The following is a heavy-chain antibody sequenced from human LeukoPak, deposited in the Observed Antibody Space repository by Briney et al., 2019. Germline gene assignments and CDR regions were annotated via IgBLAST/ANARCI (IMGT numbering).Heavy chain of an antibody. CDR2: TNVGNNYT. V-gene: IGHV1-3*01. CDR1: GYTFTHYA. J-gene: IGHJ4*02. D-gene: IGHD4-11*01. Sequence: ASVTVSCKASGYTFTHYAVHWVRQAPGQRLEWMGWTNVGNNYTESSQKFQDRLTITIDTTATTVYMELSSLRSEDTAVYYCARDDFSTYPGLNYFDYWGQGSLVTVSS. CDR3: ARDDFSTYPGLNYFDY.